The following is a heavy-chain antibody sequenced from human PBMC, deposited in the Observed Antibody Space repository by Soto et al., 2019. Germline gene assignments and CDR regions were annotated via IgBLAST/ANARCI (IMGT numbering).Heavy chain of an antibody. V-gene: IGHV3-30*18. CDR1: GFTFSSYG. J-gene: IGHJ6*03. Sequence: GGSLRLSCAASGFTFSSYGMHWVRQAPGKGLEWVAVISYDGSNKYYADSVKGRFTISRDNSKNTLYLQMNSLRAEDTAVYYCAKNRETYCGGDCYFNYYYYMDVWGKGTTVTVSS. D-gene: IGHD2-21*01. CDR3: AKNRETYCGGDCYFNYYYYMDV. CDR2: ISYDGSNK.